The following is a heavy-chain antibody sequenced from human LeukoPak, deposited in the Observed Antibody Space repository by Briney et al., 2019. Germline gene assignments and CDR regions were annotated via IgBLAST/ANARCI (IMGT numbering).Heavy chain of an antibody. Sequence: SQTLSLTCGISGDSVSSNSGSWSWIRQSPSRGPERLGRIYYRSRWHYEYAASVQNRISISPDTTKNQFSLQLNSMSPDDSAVYYCVSGGDWAFGWYFDVWGRGALVTVSS. D-gene: IGHD6-25*01. CDR2: IYYRSRWHY. V-gene: IGHV6-1*01. CDR1: GDSVSSNSGS. J-gene: IGHJ2*01. CDR3: VSGGDWAFGWYFDV.